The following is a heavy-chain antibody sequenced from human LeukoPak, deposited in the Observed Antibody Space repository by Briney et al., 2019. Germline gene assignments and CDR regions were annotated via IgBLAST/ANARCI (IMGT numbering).Heavy chain of an antibody. CDR1: GYTFTSYY. V-gene: IGHV1-46*01. J-gene: IGHJ6*03. D-gene: IGHD3-3*01. CDR3: ARDGYYDFWSCYYNYYYYYMDV. CDR2: INPSGGST. Sequence: ASVKVSWKASGYTFTSYYMHWVRQAPGQGLEWMGIINPSGGSTSYAQKFQGRVTMTRDMSTSTVYMELSSLRSEDTAVYYCARDGYYDFWSCYYNYYYYYMDVWGKGTTVTVSS.